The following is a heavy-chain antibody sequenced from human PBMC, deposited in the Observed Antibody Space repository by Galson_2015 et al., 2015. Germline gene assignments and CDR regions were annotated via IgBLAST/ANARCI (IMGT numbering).Heavy chain of an antibody. V-gene: IGHV1-18*01. Sequence: SVKVSCKASGYTFSHHGISWVRQAPGQGLEWMGWISAYNGDTNYEQKFQGRVTMTTETSTTTAYMELTSLTSDDTAVYYCARDPSNTSGRWVYLDYWGQGTLVTVSS. CDR3: ARDPSNTSGRWVYLDY. CDR2: ISAYNGDT. CDR1: GYTFSHHG. D-gene: IGHD6-19*01. J-gene: IGHJ4*02.